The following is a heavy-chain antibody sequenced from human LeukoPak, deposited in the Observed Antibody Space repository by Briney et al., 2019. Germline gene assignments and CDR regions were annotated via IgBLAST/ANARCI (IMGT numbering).Heavy chain of an antibody. V-gene: IGHV3-30*02. CDR3: AREGPPAAYYYGSGSYLGFDP. CDR1: GFTFSSYG. CDR2: IRYDGSNK. Sequence: PGGSLRLSCAASGFTFSSYGMHWVRQAPGKGLEWVAFIRYDGSNKYYADSVKGRFTISRDNSKNTLYLQMNSLRSDDTAVYYCAREGPPAAYYYGSGSYLGFDPWGQGTLVTVSS. J-gene: IGHJ5*02. D-gene: IGHD3-10*01.